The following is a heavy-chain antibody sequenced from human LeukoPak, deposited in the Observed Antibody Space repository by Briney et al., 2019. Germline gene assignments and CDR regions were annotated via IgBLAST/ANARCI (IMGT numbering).Heavy chain of an antibody. CDR1: GYTFTDYY. J-gene: IGHJ4*02. CDR2: IDPATGAT. V-gene: IGHV1-2*02. D-gene: IGHD5-12*01. Sequence: ASVKVSCKASGYTFTDYYIHWVRQAPGQGLEWMGWIDPATGATKFAQKFQGRVTLTRDTSSSTTYMDLNRLTSDDTAAYYCARDTRRGYTGYDMPGDWGQGTLVIVSS. CDR3: ARDTRRGYTGYDMPGD.